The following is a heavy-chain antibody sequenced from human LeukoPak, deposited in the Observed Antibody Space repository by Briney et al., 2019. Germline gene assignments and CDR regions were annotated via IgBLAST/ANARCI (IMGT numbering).Heavy chain of an antibody. V-gene: IGHV4-59*08. CDR3: ARQSYGDYFDS. D-gene: IGHD4-17*01. CDR1: GGSISSYY. CDR2: IYYRGST. J-gene: IGHJ4*02. Sequence: SETLSLTCTVSGGSISSYYWSWIRRPPGKGLEWIGYIYYRGSTSYNPSLKSRVTILVDTSKNQFSLKLSSVTAADTAVYYCARQSYGDYFDSWGQGTLVTVSS.